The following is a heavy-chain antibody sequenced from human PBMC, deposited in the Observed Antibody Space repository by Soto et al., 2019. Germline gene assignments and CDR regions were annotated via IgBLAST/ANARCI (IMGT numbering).Heavy chain of an antibody. CDR1: GGTSSSYA. D-gene: IGHD3-10*01. CDR3: AGSYKYGSGTFDAFDA. Sequence: ASVKVSCKASGGTSSSYAISWVRQAPGQGLEWMGGIIPIFGTANYAQKFQGRVSITADEPTSTVYMELSSLRSEDTAVYYCAGSYKYGSGTFDAFDAWGHGTKVTVSS. V-gene: IGHV1-69*13. CDR2: IIPIFGTA. J-gene: IGHJ3*01.